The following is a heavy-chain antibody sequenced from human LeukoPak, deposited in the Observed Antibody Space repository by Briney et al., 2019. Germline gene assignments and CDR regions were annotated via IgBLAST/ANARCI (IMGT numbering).Heavy chain of an antibody. J-gene: IGHJ4*02. CDR2: IIPILGIA. Sequence: SVKVSCKASGGTFSSYAISWVRQAPGQGLEWMGRIIPILGIANYAQEFQGRVTITADKSTSTAYMELSSLRSEDTAVYYCARDPSYYDYVWGSYRDYWGQGTLVPVSS. V-gene: IGHV1-69*04. CDR3: ARDPSYYDYVWGSYRDY. CDR1: GGTFSSYA. D-gene: IGHD3-16*02.